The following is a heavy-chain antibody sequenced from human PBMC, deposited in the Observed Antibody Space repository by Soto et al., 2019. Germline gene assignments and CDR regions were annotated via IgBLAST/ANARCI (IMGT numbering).Heavy chain of an antibody. Sequence: EVQLLESGGGLVQPGGSLRLSCAASGFPFSTSGMLWVRQPPGEGLEWVSAIGLNPVNINYRDSVKGRFTISRDNSRNTVLRQMSALRAEDTALYYCTTARHCSSAACPAAEWGQGTLITVSS. CDR1: GFPFSTSG. J-gene: IGHJ4*02. CDR2: IGLNPVNI. V-gene: IGHV3-23*01. D-gene: IGHD2-2*01. CDR3: TTARHCSSAACPAAE.